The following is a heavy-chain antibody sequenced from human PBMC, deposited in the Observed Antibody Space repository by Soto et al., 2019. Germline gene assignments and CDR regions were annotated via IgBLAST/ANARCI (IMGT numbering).Heavy chain of an antibody. D-gene: IGHD2-2*01. CDR1: GFTFSNYW. V-gene: IGHV3-74*01. J-gene: IGHJ4*02. Sequence: EVHLLEPGGGLVQPGGSLRLSCAASGFTFSNYWMHWVRQAPGKGLVWVSRINSDGSTTSYADSVKGRFTISRDNAKNTLYLQMNTLRAEDTAVYYCAGRYCSSTSCFYYWGQGTLVTVSS. CDR2: INSDGSTT. CDR3: AGRYCSSTSCFYY.